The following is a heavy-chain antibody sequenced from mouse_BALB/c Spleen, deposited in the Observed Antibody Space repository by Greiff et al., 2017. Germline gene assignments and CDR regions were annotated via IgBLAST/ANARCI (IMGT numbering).Heavy chain of an antibody. Sequence: GGGLVQPKGSLKLSCAASGFTFNTYAMHWVCQAPGKGLEWVARIRSKSNNYATYYADSVKDRFTISRDDSQSMLYLQMNNLKTEDTAMYYCVREGVGNVFDYWGQGTTLTASS. CDR3: VREGVGNVFDY. V-gene: IGHV10-3*03. CDR2: IRSKSNNYAT. CDR1: GFTFNTYA. D-gene: IGHD1-1*02. J-gene: IGHJ2*01.